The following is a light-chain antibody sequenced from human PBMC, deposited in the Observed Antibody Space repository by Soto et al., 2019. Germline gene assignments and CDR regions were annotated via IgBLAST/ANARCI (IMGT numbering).Light chain of an antibody. CDR3: QQRTL. J-gene: IGKJ4*01. V-gene: IGKV3-11*01. CDR1: QSVANF. Sequence: IVLTQSPATLSLSPGERATLSCRASQSVANFLAWYQQKVGQAPRLLIYDAFKRATGTPARFSGSGSGTDFTLTISSLEPEDFAVYYCQQRTLFGGGTKVEIK. CDR2: DAF.